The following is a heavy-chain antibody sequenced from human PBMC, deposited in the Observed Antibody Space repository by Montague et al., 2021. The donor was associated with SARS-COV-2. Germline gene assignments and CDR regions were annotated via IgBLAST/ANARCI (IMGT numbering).Heavy chain of an antibody. Sequence: SLRLSCAASGFSVSSNYTCWVRQAPGKGLEWVSLIYSGGGTSSADSVQGRFTTSRDNSKNTLFLQVNSLRAEDTAVYYCARDLDGAFDIWGQGTGVTVSS. J-gene: IGHJ3*02. CDR1: GFSVSSNY. CDR3: ARDLDGAFDI. V-gene: IGHV3-66*02. CDR2: IYSGGGT.